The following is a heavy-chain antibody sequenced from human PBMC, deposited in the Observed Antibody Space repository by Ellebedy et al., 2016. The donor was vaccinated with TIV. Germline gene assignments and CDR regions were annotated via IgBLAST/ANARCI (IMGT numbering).Heavy chain of an antibody. Sequence: GESLKISCAASGFTVSSNYMSWVRQAPGKGLLWVSRINSDGSSTTYADSVKGRFTISRDNAKNTVYLQMNSLRLEDTAVYYCATERSGSYYNYWGQGTLVTVSS. D-gene: IGHD1-26*01. J-gene: IGHJ4*02. V-gene: IGHV3-74*03. CDR1: GFTVSSNY. CDR2: INSDGSST. CDR3: ATERSGSYYNY.